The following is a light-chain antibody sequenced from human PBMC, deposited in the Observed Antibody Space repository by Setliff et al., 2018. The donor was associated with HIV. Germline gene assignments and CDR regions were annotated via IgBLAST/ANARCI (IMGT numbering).Light chain of an antibody. CDR3: PVWDSSSDHPYV. Sequence: SYELTQPPSVSVAPGKTARITCGGNNIGSKSVHWYQQKPGQAPVLVIYYDTDRPSGIPERFSGSNSGNTATLTISRVEAGDEADYYCPVWDSSSDHPYVFGTGTKVTVL. CDR2: YDT. CDR1: NIGSKS. V-gene: IGLV3-21*04. J-gene: IGLJ1*01.